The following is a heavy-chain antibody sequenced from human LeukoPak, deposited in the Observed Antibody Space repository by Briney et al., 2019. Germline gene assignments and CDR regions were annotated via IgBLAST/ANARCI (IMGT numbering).Heavy chain of an antibody. V-gene: IGHV3-21*01. D-gene: IGHD6-6*01. J-gene: IGHJ4*02. Sequence: GGSLRLSCAASGFTFSRYSMNWVRQAPGKGLEWVSSISSSSSYIYYADSVKGRFTISRDNAKNSLYLQMNSLRAEDTAVYYCARAVIAARHPIDYWGQGTLVTVSS. CDR2: ISSSSSYI. CDR3: ARAVIAARHPIDY. CDR1: GFTFSRYS.